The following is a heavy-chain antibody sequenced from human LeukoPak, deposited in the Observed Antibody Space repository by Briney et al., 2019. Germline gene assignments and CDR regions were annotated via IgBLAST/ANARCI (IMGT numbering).Heavy chain of an antibody. J-gene: IGHJ4*02. Sequence: GGSLRLSCAASGFTFSSYSMNWVRQAPGKGLEWVSSISSSSSSYIYYADSVKGRFTISRDNAKNSLYLQMNSLRAEDTAVYYCARHSRNYYDSSGLNYWGQGTLVTVSS. D-gene: IGHD3-22*01. V-gene: IGHV3-21*01. CDR3: ARHSRNYYDSSGLNY. CDR2: ISSSSSSYI. CDR1: GFTFSSYS.